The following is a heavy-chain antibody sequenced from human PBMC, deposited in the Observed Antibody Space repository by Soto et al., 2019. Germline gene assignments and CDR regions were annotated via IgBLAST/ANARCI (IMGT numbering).Heavy chain of an antibody. V-gene: IGHV5-10-1*01. J-gene: IGHJ6*02. CDR2: IEPSDSYT. D-gene: IGHD3-10*01. CDR1: GCSFTSYW. CDR3: ARHNYYGSGSQNDDYYGMDV. Sequence: PXESLYISGKASGCSFTSYWISWVRQMPGKGLEWMGRIEPSDSYTKYSPSFQGHVTISADKSFSTAYLQWSSLKASDTAMYYCARHNYYGSGSQNDDYYGMDVWGQGSTVTVSS.